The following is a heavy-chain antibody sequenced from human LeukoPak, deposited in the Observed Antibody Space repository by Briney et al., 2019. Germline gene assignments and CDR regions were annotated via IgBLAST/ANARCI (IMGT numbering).Heavy chain of an antibody. J-gene: IGHJ5*02. D-gene: IGHD1-26*01. CDR1: GCIVSNNY. CDR2: TYSGGST. V-gene: IGHV3-53*05. Sequence: GGSLRLSCAASGCIVSNNYMSWVRQAPGKGLEWVSVTYSGGSTYYADSVKGRFTISRDDSKNTMYLQMGSLRADDMAVYYCAREISPGNWFDPWGQGTLVTVSS. CDR3: AREISPGNWFDP.